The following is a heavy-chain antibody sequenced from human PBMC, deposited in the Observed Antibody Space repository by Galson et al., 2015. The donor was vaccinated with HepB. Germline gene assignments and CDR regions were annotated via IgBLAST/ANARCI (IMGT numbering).Heavy chain of an antibody. CDR3: TRDSEKGYIVPAALGFDY. J-gene: IGHJ4*02. CDR1: GFTFSSYG. D-gene: IGHD2-2*01. Sequence: SLRLSCAASGFTFSSYGMHWVRQAPGKGLEWVAVIWYDGSNKYYADSVKGRFTISRDNSKNTLYLQMNSLRAEDTAVYYCTRDSEKGYIVPAALGFDYWGQGTLVTVSS. V-gene: IGHV3-33*01. CDR2: IWYDGSNK.